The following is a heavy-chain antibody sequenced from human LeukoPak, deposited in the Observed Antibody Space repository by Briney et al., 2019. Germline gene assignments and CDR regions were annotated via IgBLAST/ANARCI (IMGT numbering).Heavy chain of an antibody. CDR2: INPNTGDT. CDR1: GYTFTGYY. Sequence: GASVKVSCKTSGYTFTGYYMFWVRQAPGQGLEWMGWINPNTGDTNYAQKFQGRVTLTRDTSISTAYMELSRLRSDDTAVYYCARGYGSGGSDYWGQGALVTVSS. V-gene: IGHV1-2*02. D-gene: IGHD3-10*01. J-gene: IGHJ4*02. CDR3: ARGYGSGGSDY.